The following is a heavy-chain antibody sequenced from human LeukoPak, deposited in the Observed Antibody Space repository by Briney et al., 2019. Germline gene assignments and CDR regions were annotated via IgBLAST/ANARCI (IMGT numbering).Heavy chain of an antibody. CDR2: INSSGGST. V-gene: IGHV1-46*01. D-gene: IGHD3-10*01. CDR3: ARDYYGSEPDSYYYYGMDV. J-gene: IGHJ6*02. CDR1: GYTFTSYY. Sequence: GASLKVSCKASGYTFTSYYMHWVRQAPGQGLEWMGIINSSGGSTSYAQKFQGRVTMTRDTSTSTVYMELSSLRSEDTAVYYCARDYYGSEPDSYYYYGMDVWGQGTTVTVSS.